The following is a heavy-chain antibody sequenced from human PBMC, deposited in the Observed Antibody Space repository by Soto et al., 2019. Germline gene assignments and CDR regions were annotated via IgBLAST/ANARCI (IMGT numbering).Heavy chain of an antibody. CDR1: GCSISSYY. CDR3: ARGLYLGYSSGSYYYYGMDV. V-gene: IGHV4-4*07. Sequence: PXETLSLTCTVAGCSISSYYWSWIRQPAGKGLEWIGRIYTSGSTNYNPSLKSRVTMSVDTSKNQFSLKLSSVTAADTAVYYCARGLYLGYSSGSYYYYGMDVWGQGTTVTVSS. CDR2: IYTSGST. D-gene: IGHD6-19*01. J-gene: IGHJ6*02.